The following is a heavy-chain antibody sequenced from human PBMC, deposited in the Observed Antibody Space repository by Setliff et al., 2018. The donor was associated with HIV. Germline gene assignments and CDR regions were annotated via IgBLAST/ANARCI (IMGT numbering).Heavy chain of an antibody. CDR1: GVSFGSSNYY. V-gene: IGHV4-39*02. CDR3: AREHDYSNYRRLDS. D-gene: IGHD4-4*01. Sequence: PSETLSLTCTVSGVSFGSSNYYRGWIRRPPGKGLEWIGSFYYSGTTFYNPSLKSRVTISVDTSKNQFSLKLTSVTAADTAVYYCAREHDYSNYRRLDSWGQGILVTVSS. CDR2: FYYSGTT. J-gene: IGHJ4*02.